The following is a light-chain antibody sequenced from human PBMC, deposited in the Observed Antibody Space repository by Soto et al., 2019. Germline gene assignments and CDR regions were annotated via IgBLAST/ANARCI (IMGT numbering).Light chain of an antibody. V-gene: IGKV3-20*01. CDR3: QQYGSSPRT. Sequence: EIVLTQSPGTLSLSPGERATLSCRASQSVSSSYLAGYQQKPGQAPRPLIYGASSRATGIPDRFSGSGSGTDFTLTISRLEPEDFAVYYCQQYGSSPRTFGPGTKVDIK. CDR1: QSVSSSY. J-gene: IGKJ3*01. CDR2: GAS.